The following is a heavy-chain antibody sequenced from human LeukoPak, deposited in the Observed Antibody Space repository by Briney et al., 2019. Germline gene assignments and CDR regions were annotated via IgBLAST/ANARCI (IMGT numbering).Heavy chain of an antibody. Sequence: SETLSLTCTVSGGSISSYYWSWIRQPPGKGLEWIGYIYYSGSTNYSPSLKSRVTISVDTSKNQFSLKLSSVTAADTAVYYCARVVEEGYSSSWYMDYWGQGTLVTVSS. J-gene: IGHJ4*02. D-gene: IGHD6-13*01. V-gene: IGHV4-59*08. CDR1: GGSISSYY. CDR2: IYYSGST. CDR3: ARVVEEGYSSSWYMDY.